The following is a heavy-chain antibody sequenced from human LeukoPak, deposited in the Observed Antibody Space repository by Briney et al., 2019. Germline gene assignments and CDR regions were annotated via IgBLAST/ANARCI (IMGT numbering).Heavy chain of an antibody. CDR2: IHPGDSDT. J-gene: IGHJ4*02. CDR1: GYSFTSYW. Sequence: GESLKISCKGSGYSFTSYWIGWVRQLPGKSLEGMGIIHPGDSDTSYSPSLQGQVTISADKSISTAYVQWSSLKASDTAMYYCARLGSSSSWSRSLLEYWGQGTLVTVSS. CDR3: ARLGSSSSWSRSLLEY. V-gene: IGHV5-51*01. D-gene: IGHD6-13*01.